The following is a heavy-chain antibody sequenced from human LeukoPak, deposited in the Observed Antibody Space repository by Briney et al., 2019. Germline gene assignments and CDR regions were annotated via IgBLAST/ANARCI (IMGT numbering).Heavy chain of an antibody. D-gene: IGHD3-22*01. V-gene: IGHV4-39*01. CDR1: GGSISSSSDY. CDR2: IYYHEKT. CDR3: ARGILRDYYDSSGFYHRGGVGY. Sequence: PSETLSLTCTVSGGSISSSSDYWGWIRQAPGKGLEWIGSIYYHEKTYYNSSLKSRVTIFVDTSKNQFSLKLSSVTAADTAVYFCARGILRDYYDSSGFYHRGGVGYWGQGTLVTVSS. J-gene: IGHJ4*02.